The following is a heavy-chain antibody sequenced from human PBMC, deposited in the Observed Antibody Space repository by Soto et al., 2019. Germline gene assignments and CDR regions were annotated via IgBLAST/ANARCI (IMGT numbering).Heavy chain of an antibody. D-gene: IGHD3-10*01. J-gene: IGHJ4*02. CDR1: GFSLTTRGMG. CDR3: AHNDYYGSGSQTFYFAY. V-gene: IGHV2-5*02. Sequence: QITLKESGPALVKPTQTLTLTCTFSGFSLTTRGMGVAWIRQPPGKALECLALIYWDDDRRYNPSLKSKLTITKDTSKTQVVLTMTNMDPLDTATYYCAHNDYYGSGSQTFYFAYWGQGTLVTVSS. CDR2: IYWDDDR.